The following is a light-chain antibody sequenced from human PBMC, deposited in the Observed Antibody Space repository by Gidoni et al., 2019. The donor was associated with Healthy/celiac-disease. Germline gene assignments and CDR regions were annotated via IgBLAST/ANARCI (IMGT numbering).Light chain of an antibody. CDR3: QQRSNWPPYT. V-gene: IGKV3-11*01. J-gene: IGKJ2*01. CDR2: DAS. Sequence: DIVLTQSPATLSLSPGERATLSCRARQSVSSYLAWYQQKPGQAPRLLIYDASNRATGIPARFSVSGSGTDFTLTISSLEPEDFAVYYCQQRSNWPPYTFGQGTKLEIK. CDR1: QSVSSY.